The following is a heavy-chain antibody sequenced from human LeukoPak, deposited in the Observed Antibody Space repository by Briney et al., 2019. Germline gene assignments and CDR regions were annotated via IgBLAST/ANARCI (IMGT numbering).Heavy chain of an antibody. CDR2: ISSSGSTI. Sequence: PGGSLRLSRAASGFTFSSYEMNWVRQAPGKGLEWVSYISSSGSTIYYADSVKGRFTISRDNAKNSLYPQMNSLRAEDTAVYYCARDLLDDIVVVVAAAPDAFDIWGQGTMVTVSS. CDR1: GFTFSSYE. CDR3: ARDLLDDIVVVVAAAPDAFDI. J-gene: IGHJ3*02. D-gene: IGHD2-15*01. V-gene: IGHV3-48*03.